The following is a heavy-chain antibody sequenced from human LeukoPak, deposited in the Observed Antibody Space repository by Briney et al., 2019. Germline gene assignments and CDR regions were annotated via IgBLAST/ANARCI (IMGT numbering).Heavy chain of an antibody. Sequence: GGSLRLSRAASGFTFCSYEMNSVRQAPGKGLEWVSYISSSGSNIYYADSVKGRFTISRDNAKNSLYLQMNSLRAEDTAVYYCARGWISDSFDYWGQGTLVTVSS. CDR1: GFTFCSYE. CDR3: ARGWISDSFDY. V-gene: IGHV3-48*03. CDR2: ISSSGSNI. D-gene: IGHD5-12*01. J-gene: IGHJ4*02.